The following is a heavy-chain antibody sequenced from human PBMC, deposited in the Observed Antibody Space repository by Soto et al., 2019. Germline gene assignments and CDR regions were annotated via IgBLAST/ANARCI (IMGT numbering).Heavy chain of an antibody. J-gene: IGHJ6*02. CDR2: VYWDDDK. Sequence: QITLKESGPALVKPTQTLTLTCTFSGFSLSTSGVGVGWLRQPPGRALEWLALVYWDDDKRYSPSLKTMLTIHRYSSRNQVVLTLADRDPADTATYFCARSLVAGIAVAGYYSMGVWGQGTTVTVSS. CDR1: GFSLSTSGVG. V-gene: IGHV2-5*02. D-gene: IGHD6-19*01. CDR3: ARSLVAGIAVAGYYSMGV.